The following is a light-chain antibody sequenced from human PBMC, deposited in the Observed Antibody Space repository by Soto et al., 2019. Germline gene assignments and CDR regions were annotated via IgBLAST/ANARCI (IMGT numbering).Light chain of an antibody. V-gene: IGLV2-8*01. CDR3: SSYAGNYNLV. J-gene: IGLJ2*01. CDR2: EVS. Sequence: QSALTQPPSASGSPGQSVTISCTGTSSDVGSYKFVSWYQQHPGKAPKLMMYEVSKRPSGVPDRFSGSKSGNTASLTVSGLRAEDEADYFCSSYAGNYNLVFGGGTKLTVL. CDR1: SSDVGSYKF.